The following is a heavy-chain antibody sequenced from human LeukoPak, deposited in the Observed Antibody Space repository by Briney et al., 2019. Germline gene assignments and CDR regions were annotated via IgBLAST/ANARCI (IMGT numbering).Heavy chain of an antibody. CDR3: ARDSGAGSGAIDY. CDR1: GSTFSSYW. CDR2: IKQDGSEK. Sequence: GGSLRLSCAASGSTFSSYWMSWVRQAPGKELEWVANIKQDGSEKYYVDSVKGRFTISRDNAKNSLYLQMNSLRAEDTAVYYCARDSGAGSGAIDYWGQGTLVTVSS. V-gene: IGHV3-7*01. D-gene: IGHD6-19*01. J-gene: IGHJ4*02.